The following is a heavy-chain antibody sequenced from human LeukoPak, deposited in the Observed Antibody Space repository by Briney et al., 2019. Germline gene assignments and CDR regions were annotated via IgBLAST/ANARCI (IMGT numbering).Heavy chain of an antibody. CDR3: ARGARSCSSTSCFAYHFDY. D-gene: IGHD2-2*01. CDR1: GFTVSSNY. V-gene: IGHV3-53*01. Sequence: PGGSLRLSCAASGFTVSSNYMTWARQAPGQGLEWVSIIYIGGSTYYPDSVKGRFTISRDNSKNTVHLEMNSLRAEDTAVYYCARGARSCSSTSCFAYHFDYWGQGTLVTVSS. CDR2: IYIGGST. J-gene: IGHJ4*02.